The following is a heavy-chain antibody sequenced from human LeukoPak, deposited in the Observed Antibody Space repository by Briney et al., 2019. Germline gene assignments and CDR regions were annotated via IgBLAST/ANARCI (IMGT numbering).Heavy chain of an antibody. J-gene: IGHJ4*02. Sequence: GGSLRLSCAASGFSFSTYWMNWVRQAPGKGLEWVSYISSSSSTIYYADSVKGRFTISRDNAKNSLYLQMNSLRAEDTAVYYCARVSPYYDSSGYYLGYWGQGTLVTVSS. V-gene: IGHV3-48*01. D-gene: IGHD3-22*01. CDR1: GFSFSTYW. CDR2: ISSSSSTI. CDR3: ARVSPYYDSSGYYLGY.